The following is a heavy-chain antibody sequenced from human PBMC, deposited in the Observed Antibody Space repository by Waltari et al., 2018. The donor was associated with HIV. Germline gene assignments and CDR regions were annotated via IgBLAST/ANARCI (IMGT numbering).Heavy chain of an antibody. CDR1: GSAFTTYS. Sequence: EVQLVGSGGSLVQPGGSLRLSCTASGSAFTTYSFNWVRQPPGKGRQWSSYSSSSGDTMYYADSVKGRFTISRDNAKNSLYLQMNSLRPEDTAVYYCASPAQAEGYWGQGTLVTVSS. CDR3: ASPAQAEGY. CDR2: SSSSGDTM. D-gene: IGHD2-15*01. J-gene: IGHJ4*02. V-gene: IGHV3-48*01.